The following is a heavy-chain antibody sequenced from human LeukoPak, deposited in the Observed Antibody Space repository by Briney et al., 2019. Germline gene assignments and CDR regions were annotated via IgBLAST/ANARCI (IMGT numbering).Heavy chain of an antibody. CDR1: GGSISSGSYY. CDR3: ASARHGGATLDY. V-gene: IGHV4-61*02. J-gene: IGHJ4*02. Sequence: SETLSLTCTVSGGSISSGSYYWSWIRQPAGKGLESIGRIYTSGNTDYNPSLKSRVTISVDTSKNQFSLKLSSVTAADTAVYYCASARHGGATLDYWGQGTLVTVSS. CDR2: IYTSGNT. D-gene: IGHD1-26*01.